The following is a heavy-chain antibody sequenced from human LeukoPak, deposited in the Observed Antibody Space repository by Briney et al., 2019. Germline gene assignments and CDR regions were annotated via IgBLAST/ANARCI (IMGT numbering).Heavy chain of an antibody. CDR3: ARGSGRVSMMESAYYYGMDV. J-gene: IGHJ6*02. CDR2: IIPIFGTA. D-gene: IGHD5/OR15-5a*01. CDR1: GGTFSSYA. Sequence: SVKVSCKASGGTFSSYAISWVRQAPGQGLEWMGGIIPIFGTANYPQKFQGRVTITADESTSTAYMELSSLRSEDTAVYYCARGSGRVSMMESAYYYGMDVWGQGTTVTVSS. V-gene: IGHV1-69*13.